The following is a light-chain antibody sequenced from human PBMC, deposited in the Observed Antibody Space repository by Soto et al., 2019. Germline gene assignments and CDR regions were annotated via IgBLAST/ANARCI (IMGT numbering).Light chain of an antibody. J-gene: IGKJ1*01. CDR3: QQSSNWQGT. CDR2: DAS. V-gene: IGKV3-11*01. CDR1: QSVSTY. Sequence: EIVLTQSPATLSLSPGERATLSCRASQSVSTYLAWYQQTPGRPPRLLIYDASKRPPGIPARFSGSGSGTDFTLTVSSLEPEDFAVYYCQQSSNWQGTFGRGTRVDIK.